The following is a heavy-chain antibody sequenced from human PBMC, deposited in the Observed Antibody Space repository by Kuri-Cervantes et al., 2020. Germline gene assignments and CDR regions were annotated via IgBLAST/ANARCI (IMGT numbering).Heavy chain of an antibody. CDR3: ARGASGSYYQDY. V-gene: IGHV3-33*01. CDR2: IWYDGSNK. CDR1: GFTFSSYG. D-gene: IGHD1-26*01. J-gene: IGHJ4*02. Sequence: GGSLRLSCAASGFTFSSYGMHWVRQAPGKGLEWVAVIWYDGSNKYYADSVKGRFTISRDNSKNTLYLQMNSLRAEDTAVYYCARGASGSYYQDYWGQGTLVTVSS.